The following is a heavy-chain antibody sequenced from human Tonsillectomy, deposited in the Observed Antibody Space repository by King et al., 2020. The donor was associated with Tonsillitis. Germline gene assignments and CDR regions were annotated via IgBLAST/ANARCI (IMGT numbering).Heavy chain of an antibody. V-gene: IGHV3-30*18. CDR1: GFTFSSYG. CDR3: AKEATYYDFWSGYYREYNWFDP. CDR2: ISYDGSNK. D-gene: IGHD3-3*01. Sequence: VQLVESGGGVVQPGRSLRLSCAASGFTFSSYGMHWVRQAPGKGLEWVAVISYDGSNKYYADSVKGRFTISRDNSKNTLYLQMNSLRARDTAVYYCAKEATYYDFWSGYYREYNWFDPWGQGTLVTVSS. J-gene: IGHJ5*02.